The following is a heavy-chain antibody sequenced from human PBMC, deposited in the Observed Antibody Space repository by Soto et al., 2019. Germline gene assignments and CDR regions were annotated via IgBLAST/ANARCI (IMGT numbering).Heavy chain of an antibody. Sequence: SETLSLACTVSGGSISSSSYYWGWIRQPPGKGLEWIGSIYYSGSTYYNPSLKSRVTIXXXTXXXXXSLXLXXVTXADTAVYYCLGVVITTDAFDIWGQGTMVTVSS. CDR2: IYYSGST. CDR1: GGSISSSSYY. J-gene: IGHJ3*02. CDR3: LGVVITTDAFDI. D-gene: IGHD3-22*01. V-gene: IGHV4-39*01.